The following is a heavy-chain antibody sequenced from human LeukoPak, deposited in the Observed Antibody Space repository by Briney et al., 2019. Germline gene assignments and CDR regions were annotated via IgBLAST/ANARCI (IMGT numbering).Heavy chain of an antibody. CDR1: GYTFTSYG. D-gene: IGHD4-17*01. V-gene: IGHV1-8*02. CDR2: MNPNSGNT. Sequence: ASVKVSCKASGYTFTSYGISWVRQATGQGLEWMGWMNPNSGNTGYAQKFQGRVTMTRNTSISTAYMELSSLRSEDTAVYYCARGAYRSDYGDHVSAYWGQGTLVTVSS. J-gene: IGHJ4*02. CDR3: ARGAYRSDYGDHVSAY.